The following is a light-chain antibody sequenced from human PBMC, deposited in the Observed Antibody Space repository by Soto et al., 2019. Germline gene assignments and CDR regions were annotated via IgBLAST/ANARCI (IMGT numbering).Light chain of an antibody. CDR2: DVS. CDR1: SSDIGGYNY. Sequence: QSVLTQPRSLSGSPGQSVTISCTGTSSDIGGYNYVSWYQQHPGKVPKLMIYDVSNRPSGVPDRFSGSKSGNTASLTISGLQAEDEADYYCYSYAGSYTHWVFGGGTKLTVL. V-gene: IGLV2-11*01. CDR3: YSYAGSYTHWV. J-gene: IGLJ3*02.